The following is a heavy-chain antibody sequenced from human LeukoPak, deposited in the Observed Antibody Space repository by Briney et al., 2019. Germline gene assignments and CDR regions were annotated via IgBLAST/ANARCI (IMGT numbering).Heavy chain of an antibody. Sequence: SETLSLTCTVSGGSISSSSYYWGWIRQPPRKGLEWMESIYYSGSTYYNPSLKSRVTISVDTSKNHFSLKLSSVTAADSSVYYCARRPGYSNIGYWGRGTLVTVS. V-gene: IGHV4-39*02. CDR1: GGSISSSSYY. D-gene: IGHD6-13*01. CDR2: IYYSGST. J-gene: IGHJ4*02. CDR3: ARRPGYSNIGY.